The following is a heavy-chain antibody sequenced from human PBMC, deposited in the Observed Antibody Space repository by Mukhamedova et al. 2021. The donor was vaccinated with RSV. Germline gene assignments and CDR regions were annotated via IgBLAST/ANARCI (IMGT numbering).Heavy chain of an antibody. D-gene: IGHD1-1*01. CDR3: ARASTTGTTLPDY. CDR2: IIPIFGTA. J-gene: IGHJ4*02. V-gene: IGHV1-69*15. Sequence: VRQAPGQGLEWMGRIIPIFGTANYAQKFQGRVTITADESTSTAYMELSSLRSEDTAVYYCARASTTGTTLPDYWAREPWSPSPQ.